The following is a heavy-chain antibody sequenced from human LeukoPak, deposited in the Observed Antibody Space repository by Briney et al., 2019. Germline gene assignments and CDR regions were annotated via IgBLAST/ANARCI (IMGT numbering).Heavy chain of an antibody. D-gene: IGHD3-3*01. CDR1: GGSISSSSYY. CDR2: IYYSGST. CDR3: ASGIKLRFLEWWEDAFDI. J-gene: IGHJ3*02. Sequence: PSETLSLTCTVSGGSISSSSYYWGWIRQPPGKGLEWIGSIYYSGSTYYNPSLKSRVTVSVDTSKNQFSLKLSSVTAADTAVYYCASGIKLRFLEWWEDAFDIWGQGTMVTVSS. V-gene: IGHV4-39*07.